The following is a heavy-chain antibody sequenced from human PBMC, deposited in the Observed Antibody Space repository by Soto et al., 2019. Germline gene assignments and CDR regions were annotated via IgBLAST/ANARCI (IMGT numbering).Heavy chain of an antibody. Sequence: PSETLSLTCAVSGGSISSGGYSWSWIRQPPGKGLELIGYIYHSGSTYYNPSLTSRVTISVDRSKNQFSLKLSSVTAADTAVYYCARVLHDYGDYVHYFDYWGQGTLVTVSS. J-gene: IGHJ4*02. CDR3: ARVLHDYGDYVHYFDY. CDR2: IYHSGST. CDR1: GGSISSGGYS. D-gene: IGHD4-17*01. V-gene: IGHV4-30-2*01.